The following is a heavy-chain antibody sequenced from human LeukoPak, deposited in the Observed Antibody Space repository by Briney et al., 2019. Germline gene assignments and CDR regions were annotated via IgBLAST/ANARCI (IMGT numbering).Heavy chain of an antibody. J-gene: IGHJ3*02. D-gene: IGHD6-19*01. Sequence: PGGFLRISCAASGFTFSGYWMSWVRQAPGKRLYWVANIKADGGEKYYVDYVKGRFTISRDNSKNSLFMQMNSLRAEDTAVYYCARDGGGWSTFDIWGQGTMVTVSS. CDR3: ARDGGGWSTFDI. CDR2: IKADGGEK. V-gene: IGHV3-7*05. CDR1: GFTFSGYW.